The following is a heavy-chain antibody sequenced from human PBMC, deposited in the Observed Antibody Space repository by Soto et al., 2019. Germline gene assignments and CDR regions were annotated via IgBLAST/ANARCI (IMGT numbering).Heavy chain of an antibody. V-gene: IGHV4-39*01. Sequence: SGSISSTIYSWDWIRQPPGKGLEWIGSIYYSGSTNYNPSLKSRVTISVDTSKNQFSLKLSSVTAADTAVYYCAIHPTRRKYQXXGYYYPLVYGMDVWGQGTTVTVSS. CDR2: IYYSGST. CDR3: AIHPTRRKYQXXGYYYPLVYGMDV. D-gene: IGHD3-22*01. J-gene: IGHJ6*02. CDR1: SGSISSTIYS.